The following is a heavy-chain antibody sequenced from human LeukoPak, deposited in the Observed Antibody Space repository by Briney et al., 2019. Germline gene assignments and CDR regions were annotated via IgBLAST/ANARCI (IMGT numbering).Heavy chain of an antibody. CDR1: GFAFSSYI. CDR2: ISSSSSYI. CDR3: ARGPYPDY. V-gene: IGHV3-21*01. Sequence: GGSLRLSCAASGFAFSSYIMHWVRQAPGKGLEWVSSISSSSSYIYYADSVKGRFTISRDNAKNLLYLQMNSLRAEDTAVYYCARGPYPDYWGQGTLVTVSS. J-gene: IGHJ4*02.